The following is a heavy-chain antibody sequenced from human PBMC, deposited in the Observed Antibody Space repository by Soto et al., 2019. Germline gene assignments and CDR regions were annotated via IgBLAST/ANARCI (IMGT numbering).Heavy chain of an antibody. CDR2: IWDDGSNK. J-gene: IGHJ4*02. D-gene: IGHD4-17*01. CDR1: GFTFSSYG. Sequence: QVQLVESGGGVGQPGRSLRLSCAASGFTFSSYGMHWVRQAPGKGQEWVAVIWDDGSNKYYADSVKGRFTISQDKSKKTLELQMNSRGAEDAAVYYCARRGPPNDDGEYWDGNHSLSIDFWGQGSMVTVSS. CDR3: ARRGPPNDDGEYWDGNHSLSIDF. V-gene: IGHV3-33*01.